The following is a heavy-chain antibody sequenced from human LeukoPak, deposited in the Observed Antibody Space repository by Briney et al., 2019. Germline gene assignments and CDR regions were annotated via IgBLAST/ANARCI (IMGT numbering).Heavy chain of an antibody. V-gene: IGHV3-21*01. CDR3: ARGPALYCTSSSCLDGVD. J-gene: IGHJ4*02. Sequence: GGSLRLSCAASGFTFSDYAMNWVRQAPGKGLEWVSSISSGGSYISYADSVKGRFTVSRDNAKDSLFLQMRSLRDEDTAVYYCARGPALYCTSSSCLDGVDWGQGTLDSVSS. D-gene: IGHD2-2*01. CDR2: ISSGGSYI. CDR1: GFTFSDYA.